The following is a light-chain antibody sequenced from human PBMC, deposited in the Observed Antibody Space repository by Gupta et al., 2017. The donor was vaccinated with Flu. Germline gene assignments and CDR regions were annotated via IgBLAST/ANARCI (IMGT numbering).Light chain of an antibody. Sequence: ETVLTQSPGTLSLSPGERATLSCRASQSVSSSYLAWYQQKPGQAPRLLIYGASSRATGIPDRFSGSGSGTDFTLTISRLEPEDFAVYYCQQYGSSPFPFGQGTKVEIK. CDR1: QSVSSSY. V-gene: IGKV3-20*01. J-gene: IGKJ1*01. CDR3: QQYGSSPFP. CDR2: GAS.